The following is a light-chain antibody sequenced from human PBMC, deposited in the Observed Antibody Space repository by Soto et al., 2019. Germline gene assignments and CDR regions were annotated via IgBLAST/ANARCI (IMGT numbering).Light chain of an antibody. V-gene: IGLV2-14*01. J-gene: IGLJ1*01. CDR3: SSYTPNSVTIYV. CDR1: SRDIGASNY. Sequence: QSVLTQPASVSGSPGQSITISCTGTSRDIGASNYVSWYQQRPGKAPKVMIYEVSNRPSGVSNRFSGSKSGTTASLTISGLQAEDERDYYCSSYTPNSVTIYVFGNGTRSP. CDR2: EVS.